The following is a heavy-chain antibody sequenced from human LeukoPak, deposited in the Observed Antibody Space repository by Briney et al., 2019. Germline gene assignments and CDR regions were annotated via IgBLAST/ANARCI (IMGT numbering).Heavy chain of an antibody. CDR2: IYYSGST. Sequence: SETLSLTCTVSGGSISSSSYYWGWIRQPPGKGLEWIGSIYYSGSTYYNPSLKSRVTISVDTSKNQFSLTLSSVTAADTAVYYCARRVSSGWYYFDYWGQGTLVTVSS. J-gene: IGHJ4*02. D-gene: IGHD6-19*01. CDR1: GGSISSSSYY. CDR3: ARRVSSGWYYFDY. V-gene: IGHV4-39*01.